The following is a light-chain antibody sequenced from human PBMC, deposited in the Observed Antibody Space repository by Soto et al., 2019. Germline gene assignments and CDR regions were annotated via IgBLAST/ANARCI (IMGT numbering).Light chain of an antibody. V-gene: IGKV1-5*01. CDR3: QQYNSYVWT. CDR2: DAS. J-gene: IGKJ1*01. CDR1: QSINNW. Sequence: DIQMTQSPSTPSASVGDRVTITCRASQSINNWLAWYQQKPGKAPNLLIYDASNLESGVPSRFSGSGSGTEFTLTISSLQPDDFAVYYCQQYNSYVWTFGQGTKVDIK.